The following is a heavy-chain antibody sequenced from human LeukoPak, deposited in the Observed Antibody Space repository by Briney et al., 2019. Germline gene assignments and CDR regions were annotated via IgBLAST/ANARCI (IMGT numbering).Heavy chain of an antibody. Sequence: ASVKVSCKASGYTLTSYEIHWVRQASGRGLEWMGWMSPNSGDTGYAQKFQGRVTMTRNTSIGTAFLDLSSLTSDDTAVYYCARRLRGVVSRKNWFDSWGQGTLVTVSS. CDR2: MSPNSGDT. CDR1: GYTLTSYE. J-gene: IGHJ5*01. V-gene: IGHV1-8*01. CDR3: ARRLRGVVSRKNWFDS. D-gene: IGHD3-10*01.